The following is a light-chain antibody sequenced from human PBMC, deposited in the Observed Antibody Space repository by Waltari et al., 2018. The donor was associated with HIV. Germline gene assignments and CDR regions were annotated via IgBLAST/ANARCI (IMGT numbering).Light chain of an antibody. J-gene: IGKJ2*01. CDR2: WAS. Sequence: DIVMTQSPDSPAVSLGERATINCQSSQCVLYSSNNKNYLTLDQQKPGQPPKLFIYWASTRESGVPDRFSGSGSGTDFTLTISSLQAEDVAVYYCQQYFSTPGYTFGQGTKLEI. V-gene: IGKV4-1*01. CDR3: QQYFSTPGYT. CDR1: QCVLYSSNNKNY.